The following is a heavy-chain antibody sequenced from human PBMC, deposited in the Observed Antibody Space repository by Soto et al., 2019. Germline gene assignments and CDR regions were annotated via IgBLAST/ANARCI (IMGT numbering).Heavy chain of an antibody. D-gene: IGHD6-25*01. CDR2: IYYSGST. CDR3: ARVYQSRAGIFDY. CDR1: GGSISSGDYY. J-gene: IGHJ4*02. V-gene: IGHV4-30-4*01. Sequence: SQTLSLTCTVSGGSISSGDYYWSWIRQPPGKGLEWIGYIYYSGSTYYNPSLKSRVTISVDTSKNQFSLKLSSVTAADTAVYYCARVYQSRAGIFDYWGQGTLVPXSS.